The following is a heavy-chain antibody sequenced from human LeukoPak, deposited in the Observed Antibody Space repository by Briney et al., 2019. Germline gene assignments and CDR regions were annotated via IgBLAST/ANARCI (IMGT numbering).Heavy chain of an antibody. D-gene: IGHD6-13*01. CDR1: GGSISSGSYY. Sequence: PSQTLSLTCTVSGGSISSGSYYWSWIRQPAGKGLEWIGRIYTSGSTNYNPSLKSRVTISVDTSKNQFSLKLSSVTAADTAVYYCAYNSSWYSYFQHWGQGTLVTVSS. V-gene: IGHV4-61*02. J-gene: IGHJ1*01. CDR2: IYTSGST. CDR3: AYNSSWYSYFQH.